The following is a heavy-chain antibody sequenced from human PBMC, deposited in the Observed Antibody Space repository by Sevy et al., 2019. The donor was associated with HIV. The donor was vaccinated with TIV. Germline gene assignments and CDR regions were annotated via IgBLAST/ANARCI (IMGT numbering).Heavy chain of an antibody. D-gene: IGHD2-15*01. CDR1: GFTFSSYD. CDR2: IGTAGDT. J-gene: IGHJ3*02. CDR3: ARARCSGGRCYSDAFDI. V-gene: IGHV3-13*01. Sequence: GGSLRLSCAASGFTFSSYDMHSVRQATGKRLEWVSAIGTAGDTYYPGSAKGRFTFSRENAKSSLYLQMNSLRGGDTAVYHCARARCSGGRCYSDAFDIWGQGTMVTVSS.